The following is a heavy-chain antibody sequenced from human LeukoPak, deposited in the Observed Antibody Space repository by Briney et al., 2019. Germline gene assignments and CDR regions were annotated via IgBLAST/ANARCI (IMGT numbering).Heavy chain of an antibody. CDR1: GFTLSSYA. CDR2: ISDSGNT. J-gene: IGHJ4*02. D-gene: IGHD6-19*01. V-gene: IGHV3-23*01. Sequence: GGSLRLSCAASGFTLSSYAMSWVRQAPGKGLEWVSAISDSGNTYHADSVKGRFTISRDSSKNTLFLQMNRLRPEDAAVYYCARCHVGGWYLAWGQGTLVTVSS. CDR3: ARCHVGGWYLA.